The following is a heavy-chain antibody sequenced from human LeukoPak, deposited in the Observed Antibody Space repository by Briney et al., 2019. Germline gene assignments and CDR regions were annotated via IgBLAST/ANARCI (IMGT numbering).Heavy chain of an antibody. CDR1: GFAFRRYS. D-gene: IGHD6-25*01. J-gene: IGHJ6*02. CDR2: ISYDGSNK. V-gene: IGHV3-30*03. Sequence: GGSLRLSCAASGFAFRRYSMNWVRQAPGKGLEWVAVISYDGSNKYYADSVKGRFTISRDNSKNTLYLQMNSLRAEDTAVYYCARDYAAGPYYYGMDVWGQGTTVTVSS. CDR3: ARDYAAGPYYYGMDV.